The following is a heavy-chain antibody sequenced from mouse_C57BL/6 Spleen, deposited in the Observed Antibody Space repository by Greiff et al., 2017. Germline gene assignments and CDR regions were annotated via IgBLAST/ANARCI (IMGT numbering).Heavy chain of an antibody. V-gene: IGHV1-15*01. J-gene: IGHJ2*01. CDR2: IDPETCGT. CDR1: GYTFTDYE. D-gene: IGHD2-3*01. Sequence: VQGVESGAELVRPGASVTLSCKASGYTFTDYEMHWVKQTPVHGLEWIGAIDPETCGTAYNQKFKGKAILTADKSSSTAYMALRSLTSEDSAVYYCTRGLLRLFDYWGQGTTLTVSS. CDR3: TRGLLRLFDY.